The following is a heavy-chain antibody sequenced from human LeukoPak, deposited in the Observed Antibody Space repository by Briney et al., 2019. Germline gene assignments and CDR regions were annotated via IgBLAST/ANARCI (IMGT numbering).Heavy chain of an antibody. D-gene: IGHD5-18*01. CDR2: IYYIGST. CDR1: GGSFSGYY. Sequence: SETLSLTCAVYGGSFSGYYWSWIRQPPGKGLEWIGYIYYIGSTVYNPSLKSRLTISVDTSKNEISLTLRSVTAADTAVYYCARSNVTAPDVLDAFHIWGHGTMVTVSS. V-gene: IGHV4-34*01. J-gene: IGHJ3*02. CDR3: ARSNVTAPDVLDAFHI.